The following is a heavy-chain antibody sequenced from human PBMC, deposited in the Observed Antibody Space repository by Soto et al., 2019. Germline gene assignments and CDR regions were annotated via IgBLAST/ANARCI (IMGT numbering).Heavy chain of an antibody. J-gene: IGHJ6*02. V-gene: IGHV1-18*01. CDR2: ISAYNGNT. CDR1: GYKFISHS. D-gene: IGHD2-21*01. CDR3: ARGAFCGGAPGCRDMDV. Sequence: IQLVQSGGEVKKPGASVKVSCKSSGYKFISHSITWVRQAPGQGLEWMGRISAYNGNTNYAQKLQGRVTMTTDTSTNTAYMDLRSLRSDDTAVYYCARGAFCGGAPGCRDMDVWGQGTTVTVSS.